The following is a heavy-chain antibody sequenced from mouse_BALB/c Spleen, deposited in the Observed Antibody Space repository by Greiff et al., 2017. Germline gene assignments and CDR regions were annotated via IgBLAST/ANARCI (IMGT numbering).Heavy chain of an antibody. Sequence: EVKLMESGPELEKPGASVKISCKASGYSFTGYNMNWVKQSNGKSLEWIGNIDPYYGGTSYNQKFKGKATLTVDKSSSTAYMQLKSLTSEDSAVYYCAYYGSRGWFAYWGQGTLVTVSA. CDR2: IDPYYGGT. V-gene: IGHV1-39*01. CDR1: GYSFTGYN. J-gene: IGHJ3*01. D-gene: IGHD1-1*01. CDR3: AYYGSRGWFAY.